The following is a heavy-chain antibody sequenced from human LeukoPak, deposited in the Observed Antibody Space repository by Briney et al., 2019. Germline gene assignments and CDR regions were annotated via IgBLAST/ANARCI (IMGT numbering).Heavy chain of an antibody. J-gene: IGHJ3*02. D-gene: IGHD3-22*01. CDR3: AKDRREDYYDSREAFDI. V-gene: IGHV1-69*05. CDR2: IIPIFGTA. Sequence: AVKVSCKASGGTFSSYAISWVRQAPGQGLQWMGGIIPIFGTANYAQKFQGRVTITTDESTSTAYMELSSLRSEDTAVYYCAKDRREDYYDSREAFDIWGQGTMVTVSS. CDR1: GGTFSSYA.